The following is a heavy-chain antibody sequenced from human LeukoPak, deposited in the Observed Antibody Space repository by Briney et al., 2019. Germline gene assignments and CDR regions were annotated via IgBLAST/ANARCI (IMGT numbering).Heavy chain of an antibody. CDR3: AGLQGHSCYYMDV. D-gene: IGHD2-2*01. Sequence: SETLSLTCAVYGGSFSSYYWSWIRQPPGRGLEWIGDIDHGGITNCNPSLKSRVTISVDTSKNQFSLTLRSVTAADTAVYYCAGLQGHSCYYMDVWGRGTTVTVSS. V-gene: IGHV4-34*01. J-gene: IGHJ6*03. CDR1: GGSFSSYY. CDR2: IDHGGIT.